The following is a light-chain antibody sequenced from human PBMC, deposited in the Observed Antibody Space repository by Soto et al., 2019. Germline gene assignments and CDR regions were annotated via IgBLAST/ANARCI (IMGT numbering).Light chain of an antibody. J-gene: IGKJ4*01. CDR3: QQFKSYPLT. V-gene: IGKV1-9*01. CDR2: AAS. Sequence: IQLTQSPSSLSASVGDRVTITCRASQDISSYLAWYQQKPGKAPKLLISAASTLQSGVPSRLSGSGSGTDFTLTTSSLQPEDFATYYCQQFKSYPLTFGGGTKVEIK. CDR1: QDISSY.